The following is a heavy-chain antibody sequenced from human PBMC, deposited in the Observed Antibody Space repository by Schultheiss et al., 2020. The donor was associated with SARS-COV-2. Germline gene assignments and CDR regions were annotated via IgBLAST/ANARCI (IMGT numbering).Heavy chain of an antibody. Sequence: SETLSLTCTVSGGSISSSSYYWGWIRQPPGKGLEWFGSIYYSGSTYYNPSLKSRVTISVDTSKNQFSLKLSSVTAADTAVYYCASRPTGIAVAGTDYWGQGTLVTVSS. D-gene: IGHD6-19*01. J-gene: IGHJ4*02. CDR2: IYYSGST. CDR1: GGSISSSSYY. CDR3: ASRPTGIAVAGTDY. V-gene: IGHV4-39*01.